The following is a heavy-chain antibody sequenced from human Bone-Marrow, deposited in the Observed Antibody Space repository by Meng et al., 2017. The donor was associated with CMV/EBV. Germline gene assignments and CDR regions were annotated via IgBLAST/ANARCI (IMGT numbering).Heavy chain of an antibody. CDR1: GFTFGDYS. CDR3: TINGGNS. Sequence: GESLKISCSASGFTFGDYSMNWVRQAPGKGLEWVGFIRGDSFGGTTDYAASLKGRFTISKDDSKSIVYLHMNSLESEDTAVYYCTINGGNSCGQGTLVTVSS. V-gene: IGHV3-49*04. CDR2: IRGDSFGGTT. D-gene: IGHD4-23*01. J-gene: IGHJ4*02.